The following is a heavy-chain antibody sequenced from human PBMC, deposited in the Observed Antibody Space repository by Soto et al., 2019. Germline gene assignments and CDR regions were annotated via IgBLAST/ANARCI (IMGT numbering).Heavy chain of an antibody. CDR2: IIPMFDTT. CDR3: AREVVTETTLGYFDF. J-gene: IGHJ4*02. Sequence: SVKVSCKASGGSFSSDAITWVRQAPGQGLEWIGEIIPMFDTTNYAPEFQGRGTITADTATTTVYMEVNRLTADDTAVYYCAREVVTETTLGYFDFWGQGALVTVSS. D-gene: IGHD2-21*02. CDR1: GGSFSSDA. V-gene: IGHV1-69*06.